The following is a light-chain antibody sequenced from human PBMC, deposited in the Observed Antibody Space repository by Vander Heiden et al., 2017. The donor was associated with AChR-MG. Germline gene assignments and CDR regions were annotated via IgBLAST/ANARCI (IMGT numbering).Light chain of an antibody. J-gene: IGLJ2*01. Sequence: QSALTPPPSASGSPGQSVPTSCTGTSSDVGGYNYVPWYQQHPGKAPKLMIYEVSKRPSGVPDRFSGSKSGNTASLTGSGLQAEDEADYYCSSYAGSNNPVVFGGGTKLTVL. CDR3: SSYAGSNNPVV. CDR2: EVS. V-gene: IGLV2-8*01. CDR1: SSDVGGYNY.